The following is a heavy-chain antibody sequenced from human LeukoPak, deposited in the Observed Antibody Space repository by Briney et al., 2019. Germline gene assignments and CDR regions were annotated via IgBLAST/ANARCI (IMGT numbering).Heavy chain of an antibody. CDR2: INPNSGGT. J-gene: IGHJ4*02. V-gene: IGHV1-2*02. D-gene: IGHD2-15*01. CDR1: GYTFTSYG. Sequence: ASVKVSCKASGYTFTSYGISWVRQAPGQGLEWMGWINPNSGGTKYAQKFQGRVTMTRDTSISTAYMEVSSLRSDDTAVYYCARGGTATSSPGDCWGQGTLVTVSS. CDR3: ARGGTATSSPGDC.